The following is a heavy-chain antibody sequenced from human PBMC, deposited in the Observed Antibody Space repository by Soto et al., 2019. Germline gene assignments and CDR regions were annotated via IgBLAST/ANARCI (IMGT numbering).Heavy chain of an antibody. V-gene: IGHV3-30-3*01. CDR3: ARAGITMVRGVSLGYYYYGMDV. D-gene: IGHD3-10*01. CDR2: ISYDGSNK. Sequence: GGSLRLSCAASGFTFSSYAMHWVRQAPGKGLEWVAVISYDGSNKYYADSVKGRFTISRDNSKNTLYLQMNSLRAEDTAVYYCARAGITMVRGVSLGYYYYGMDVWGQGTTVTVSS. CDR1: GFTFSSYA. J-gene: IGHJ6*02.